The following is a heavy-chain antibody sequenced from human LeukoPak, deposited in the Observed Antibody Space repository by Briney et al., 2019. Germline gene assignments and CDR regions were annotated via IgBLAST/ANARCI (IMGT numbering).Heavy chain of an antibody. D-gene: IGHD3-22*01. CDR2: ISYDGSNK. J-gene: IGHJ3*01. Sequence: GRSLRLPCAASGFTFSSYAMHWVRQAPGKGLEWVAVISYDGSNKYYADSVKGRFSISRDNSKNTLYLQMNSLRAEDTAAYYCARDGSYYDSSGWVPTNWGQGTMVTVSS. CDR1: GFTFSSYA. V-gene: IGHV3-30-3*01. CDR3: ARDGSYYDSSGWVPTN.